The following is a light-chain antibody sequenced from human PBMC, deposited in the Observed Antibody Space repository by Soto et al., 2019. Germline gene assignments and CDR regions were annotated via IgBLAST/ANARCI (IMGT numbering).Light chain of an antibody. CDR3: SSYTSNSTRV. Sequence: SVLTQPASVSGSPGRSITISCTGTNSDVGGSNYVSWYQQYPDKAPKLMIYDVSNRPSGVSSRFSGSKSGNTASLTISGLQAEDEADYYCSSYTSNSTRVFGTGTKVTVL. V-gene: IGLV2-14*01. CDR2: DVS. CDR1: NSDVGGSNY. J-gene: IGLJ1*01.